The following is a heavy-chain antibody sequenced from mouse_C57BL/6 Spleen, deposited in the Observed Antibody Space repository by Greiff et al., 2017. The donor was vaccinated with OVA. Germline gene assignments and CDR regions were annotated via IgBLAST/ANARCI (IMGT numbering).Heavy chain of an antibody. D-gene: IGHD1-1*01. CDR2: IDPSDSET. CDR1: GYTFTSYW. J-gene: IGHJ2*01. CDR3: ARGGTTVVATDYFDD. Sequence: QVQLQQPGAELVRPGSSVKLSCKASGYTFTSYWMHWVKQRPIQGLEWIGNIDPSDSETHYNQKFKDKATLTVDKSSSTAYMQLSSLTSEDSAVYDCARGGTTVVATDYFDDWGKGTTLTVSS. V-gene: IGHV1-52*01.